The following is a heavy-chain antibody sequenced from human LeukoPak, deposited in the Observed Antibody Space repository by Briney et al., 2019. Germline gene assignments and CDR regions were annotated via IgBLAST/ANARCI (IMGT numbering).Heavy chain of an antibody. CDR3: ASNQFPVRRANDWFDP. CDR1: GGTFGSYA. V-gene: IGHV1-69*04. J-gene: IGHJ5*02. CDR2: IIPILGIA. Sequence: GASVKVSCKASGGTFGSYAISWVRQAPGQGLEWMGRIIPILGIANYAQKFQGRVTITADKSTSTAYMELSSLRSEDTAVYYCASNQFPVRRANDWFDPWGQGTLVTVSS. D-gene: IGHD1-14*01.